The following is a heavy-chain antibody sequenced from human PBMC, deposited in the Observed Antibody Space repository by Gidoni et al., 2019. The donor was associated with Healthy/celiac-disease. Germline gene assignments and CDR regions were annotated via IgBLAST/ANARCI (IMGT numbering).Heavy chain of an antibody. CDR3: AKDQSGFQQLAPP. J-gene: IGHJ5*02. D-gene: IGHD6-13*01. CDR2: ISGSGGST. V-gene: IGHV3-23*01. CDR1: RFTFSSYA. Sequence: EVQLLESGGGLVQPGGSLILSCAASRFTFSSYAMRWVRQAPGKGLEWVSAISGSGGSTYYADAVKGRFTISRDNSKNTLYLQMNSLRAEDTAVYYCAKDQSGFQQLAPPWGQGTLVTVSS.